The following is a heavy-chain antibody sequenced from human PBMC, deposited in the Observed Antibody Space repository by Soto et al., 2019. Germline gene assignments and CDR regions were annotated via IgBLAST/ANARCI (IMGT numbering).Heavy chain of an antibody. CDR1: GFTFSSYA. CDR3: AIELGALSRHSCDY. CDR2: ISYDGSDK. D-gene: IGHD3-16*02. V-gene: IGHV3-30*03. Sequence: QVQLVESGGGVVQPGRSLRLSCAASGFTFSSYAMHWVRQAPGKGLEWVAVISYDGSDKYYADTVKGRFTLSTDNSKNRLNLQMNRFRVDVVAAYYCAIELGALSRHSCDYWGQ. J-gene: IGHJ4*02.